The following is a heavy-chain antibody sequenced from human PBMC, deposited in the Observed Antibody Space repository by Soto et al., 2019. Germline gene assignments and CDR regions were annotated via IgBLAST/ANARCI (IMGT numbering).Heavy chain of an antibody. J-gene: IGHJ4*02. CDR1: VYGFASHW. CDR3: ARYSGSYWHYLDF. Sequence: GESLNISWKGSVYGFASHWVAWVRQMPEKGLEWIGTIYPGDSDTKYSSSFRGHVTISADTSVSTAYLQWRSLEATDSAIYYCARYSGSYWHYLDFWGQGTLVTVSS. V-gene: IGHV5-51*01. CDR2: IYPGDSDT. D-gene: IGHD1-26*01.